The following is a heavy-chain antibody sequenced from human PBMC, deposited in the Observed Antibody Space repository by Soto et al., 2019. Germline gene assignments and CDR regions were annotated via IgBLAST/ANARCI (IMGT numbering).Heavy chain of an antibody. CDR1: GYTFTTYG. J-gene: IGHJ6*02. Sequence: QVQLEQSAPEVKKPGASVKVSCKASGYTFTTYGISWVRQAPGQGLEWLGWINTHNGNTNYAQNLQGRVIMTADTSTNTAYMELRSLRSDDTAIYYCTREGSAPYYYYGMDAWGQGTTVTFSS. V-gene: IGHV1-18*01. CDR2: INTHNGNT. D-gene: IGHD3-10*01. CDR3: TREGSAPYYYYGMDA.